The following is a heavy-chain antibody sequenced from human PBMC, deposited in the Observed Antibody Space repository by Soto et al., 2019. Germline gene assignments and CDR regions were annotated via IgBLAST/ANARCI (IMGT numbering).Heavy chain of an antibody. J-gene: IGHJ6*02. Sequence: RRLSCAVSGSTFSNDWMHWVRQAPGKGLVWVSHINSDGSSTNYADFVKGRFTIARDNAKNTVYLQMNSLRAEDTAVYYCARDRSYSLDVWGQGTTV. V-gene: IGHV3-74*01. CDR3: ARDRSYSLDV. CDR1: GSTFSNDW. CDR2: INSDGSST.